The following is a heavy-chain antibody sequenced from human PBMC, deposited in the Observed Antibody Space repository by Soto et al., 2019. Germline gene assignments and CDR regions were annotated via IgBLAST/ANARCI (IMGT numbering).Heavy chain of an antibody. CDR3: ARSTWGMDV. D-gene: IGHD2-2*01. CDR2: IFHSGNT. J-gene: IGHJ6*02. Sequence: QVQLQESGPGLVKPSGTLSLTCAVSSGSIDTTNWWSWVRQPPGKGLEWIVEIFHSGNTYYNPSLASRVTISVVASKNQFSLNLRSVTAADTAVYYCARSTWGMDVWGQGTTVTVSS. CDR1: SGSIDTTNW. V-gene: IGHV4-4*02.